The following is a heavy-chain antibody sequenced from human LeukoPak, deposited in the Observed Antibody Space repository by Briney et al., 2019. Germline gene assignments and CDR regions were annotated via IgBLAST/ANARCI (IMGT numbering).Heavy chain of an antibody. D-gene: IGHD2-2*01. CDR3: ARIGCSSTSCYGNSVDP. V-gene: IGHV1-18*01. J-gene: IGHJ5*02. Sequence: ASVKVSCKASGYTFSNYGFNWVRQAPAQGLEWMGWIITYNGNTLYAQKFQGRVTMTTDTSTTTAYMELRSLRSDDTAVYYCARIGCSSTSCYGNSVDPWGQGTLVTVSS. CDR1: GYTFSNYG. CDR2: IITYNGNT.